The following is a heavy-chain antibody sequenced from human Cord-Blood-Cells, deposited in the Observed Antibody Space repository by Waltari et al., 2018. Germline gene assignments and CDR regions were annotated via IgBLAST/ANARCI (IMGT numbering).Heavy chain of an antibody. CDR3: ARAHNYYDSSGYSWDAFDI. J-gene: IGHJ3*02. Sequence: EVQLVQSGAEVKKPGESLKISCKGSGYSFTSYWIGWVRQMPGNGLEWMGIIYPGDSDTRYSPSFQGQVTISADKSISTAYLQWSSLKASDTAMYYCARAHNYYDSSGYSWDAFDIWGQGTMVTVSS. D-gene: IGHD3-22*01. CDR2: IYPGDSDT. V-gene: IGHV5-51*01. CDR1: GYSFTSYW.